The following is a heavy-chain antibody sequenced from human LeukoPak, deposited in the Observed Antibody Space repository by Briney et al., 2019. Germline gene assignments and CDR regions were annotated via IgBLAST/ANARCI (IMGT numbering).Heavy chain of an antibody. J-gene: IGHJ3*02. CDR1: GVSISVYH. CDR3: AKEGMGSEATTADGAFDI. D-gene: IGHD1-26*01. V-gene: IGHV4-4*08. Sequence: AETLSLTCTVSGVSISVYHWSWIRQPPGKGLEWIGYIYDTGRTNYSPSLKSRVTISVDTSNNQISLKLTSVTAADTAIYFCAKEGMGSEATTADGAFDIWGQGTRVTVSS. CDR2: IYDTGRT.